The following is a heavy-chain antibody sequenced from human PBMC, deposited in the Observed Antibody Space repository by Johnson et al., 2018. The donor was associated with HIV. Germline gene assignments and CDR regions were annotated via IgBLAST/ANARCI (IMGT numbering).Heavy chain of an antibody. V-gene: IGHV3-64*01. CDR3: ARDLGNWDSPRSAFDI. CDR1: GFIFSSYA. Sequence: VHLVESGGGLVQPGGSLRLSCAASGFIFSSYAMHWVRQGPGKRLEFVSAISSNGGSTYYANSVKGIFTISRDNSKNTLYLQMGSLRTEDMAVYYCARDLGNWDSPRSAFDIWGQGTMVTVSS. CDR2: ISSNGGST. D-gene: IGHD1/OR15-1a*01. J-gene: IGHJ3*02.